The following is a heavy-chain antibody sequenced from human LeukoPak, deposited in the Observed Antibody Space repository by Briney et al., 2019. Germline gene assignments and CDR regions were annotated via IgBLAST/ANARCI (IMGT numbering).Heavy chain of an antibody. CDR3: ARGSGWRSNYYYYMDV. Sequence: ASVKVSCKASGYSFTSSDISWVRQAPGQGLEWMGWMNPNSGNTDYAQKFQGRVTFTSNTAISTAYMELSSLTSEDTAVYYCARGSGWRSNYYYYMDVWGKGTTVTVPS. J-gene: IGHJ6*03. D-gene: IGHD6-19*01. CDR1: GYSFTSSD. CDR2: MNPNSGNT. V-gene: IGHV1-8*03.